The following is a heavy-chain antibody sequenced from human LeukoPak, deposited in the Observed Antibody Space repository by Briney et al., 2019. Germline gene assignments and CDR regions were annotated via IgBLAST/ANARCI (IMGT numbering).Heavy chain of an antibody. J-gene: IGHJ1*01. Sequence: GGSLRLSCAASGFTFSDYYMSWIRQAPGKGLEWVSYISRSSDTIYYADSVKGRFTISRDNAKNSLYLQMNSLRAEDTAVYYCASYYYDSSGSYLQHWGQGTLVTVSS. D-gene: IGHD3-22*01. CDR2: ISRSSDTI. CDR1: GFTFSDYY. V-gene: IGHV3-11*04. CDR3: ASYYYDSSGSYLQH.